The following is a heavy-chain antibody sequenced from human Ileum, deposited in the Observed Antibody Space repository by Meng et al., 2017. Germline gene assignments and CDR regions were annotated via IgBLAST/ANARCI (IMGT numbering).Heavy chain of an antibody. J-gene: IGHJ4*02. CDR2: ITAGNGNT. CDR1: GFTFVSYV. CDR3: ARDMPYSSGSFDY. D-gene: IGHD3-10*01. Sequence: QVQLLQSGVEVKKPGASVKVSCKASGFTFVSYVIYWVRQAPGQGLGWMGWITAGNGNTKYSQKFQGRVTITRDTSASAVYMELSNLKFEDTAVYYCARDMPYSSGSFDYWGQGTLVTVSS. V-gene: IGHV1-3*01.